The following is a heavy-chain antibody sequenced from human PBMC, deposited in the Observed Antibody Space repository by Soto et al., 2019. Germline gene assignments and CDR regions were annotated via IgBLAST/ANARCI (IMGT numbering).Heavy chain of an antibody. CDR3: AREGFVAAAGTLDY. D-gene: IGHD6-13*01. V-gene: IGHV3-30*03. J-gene: IGHJ4*02. CDR1: GFTFSSYG. CDR2: VSYDGSNK. Sequence: GGSLKLSCAASGFTFSSYGMYWVRQAPGKGLEWLALVSYDGSNKYYADSVKGRFTISRDDSKNTLYLQMNSLRAEDTAVYYCAREGFVAAAGTLDYWGQGTLVTVSS.